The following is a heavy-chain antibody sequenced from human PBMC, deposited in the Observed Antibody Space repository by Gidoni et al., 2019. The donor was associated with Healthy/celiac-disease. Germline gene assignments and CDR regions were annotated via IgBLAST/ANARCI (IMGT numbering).Heavy chain of an antibody. CDR3: ARGDLYSGSYYFDY. Sequence: LQESGPGLVKPSQTLSLTCAGSGCSISSGGYSWSWIRQPPGKGLEWIGYIYYSGSTYYNPSLKSRVTIPVDTSKNQFSLKLSSVTAADTAVYYCARGDLYSGSYYFDYWGQGTLVTVSS. V-gene: IGHV4-30-4*07. J-gene: IGHJ4*02. CDR2: IYYSGST. CDR1: GCSISSGGYS. D-gene: IGHD1-26*01.